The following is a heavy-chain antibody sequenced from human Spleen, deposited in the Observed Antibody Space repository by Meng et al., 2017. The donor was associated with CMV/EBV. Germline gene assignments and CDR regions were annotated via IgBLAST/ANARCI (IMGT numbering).Heavy chain of an antibody. Sequence: LSLTCAASGFTFSDYYMSWIRQAPGKGLEWVSYISSSGSTIYYADSVKGRFTISRDNAKNSLYLQMNSLRAEDTAVYYCARDRHQLLYYYYGMDVWGQGTTVTVSS. V-gene: IGHV3-11*04. CDR3: ARDRHQLLYYYYGMDV. CDR1: GFTFSDYY. J-gene: IGHJ6*02. CDR2: ISSSGSTI. D-gene: IGHD2-2*01.